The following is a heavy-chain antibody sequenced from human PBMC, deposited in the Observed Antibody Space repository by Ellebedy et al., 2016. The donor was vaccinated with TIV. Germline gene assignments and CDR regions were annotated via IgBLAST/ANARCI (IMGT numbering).Heavy chain of an antibody. CDR2: ISRNGGGT. CDR1: GFTFSIYA. CDR3: AKDLGIERQWGFDY. D-gene: IGHD1-26*01. V-gene: IGHV3-23*01. J-gene: IGHJ4*02. Sequence: GESLKISCAASGFTFSIYAMGWVRQAPGKGLEWVSTISRNGGGTYYAGSVEGRFTISRDNYNNTLWLQMSGLRAEDTARYFCAKDLGIERQWGFDYWGQGTLVTVSS.